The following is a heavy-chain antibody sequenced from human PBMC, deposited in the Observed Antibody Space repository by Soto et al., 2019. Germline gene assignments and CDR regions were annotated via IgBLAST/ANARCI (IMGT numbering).Heavy chain of an antibody. CDR2: ITGDGRNT. V-gene: IGHV3-23*01. CDR1: GFTFSRFA. D-gene: IGHD3-16*01. Sequence: GGYVRLSCAASGFTFSRFAMSWVRQAPGKGLEWVSVITGDGRNTYYANSMEGRFTVSRDNSKDTLYLQMNSLRADDTAVYYCAKGRPSLGVTGRGVMDVWGQEATVTGSS. CDR3: AKGRPSLGVTGRGVMDV. J-gene: IGHJ6*02.